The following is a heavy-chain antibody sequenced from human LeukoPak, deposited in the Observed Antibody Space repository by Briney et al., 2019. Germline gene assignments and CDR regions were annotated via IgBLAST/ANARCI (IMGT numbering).Heavy chain of an antibody. Sequence: ASVKVSCKASGYTFTGYYMHWVRQAPGQGLEWMGRINPNSGGTNYAQKFQGRATMTRDTSISTAYMGLSRLRSDDTAVYHCARGGSGWLGTFDYWGQGTLVTVSS. J-gene: IGHJ4*02. CDR3: ARGGSGWLGTFDY. CDR1: GYTFTGYY. CDR2: INPNSGGT. V-gene: IGHV1-2*06. D-gene: IGHD6-19*01.